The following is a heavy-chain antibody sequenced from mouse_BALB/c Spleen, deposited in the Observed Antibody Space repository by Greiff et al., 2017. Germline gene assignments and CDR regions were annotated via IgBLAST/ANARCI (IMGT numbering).Heavy chain of an antibody. J-gene: IGHJ2*01. CDR2: ISSGGST. D-gene: IGHD1-1*01. CDR1: GFTFSSYA. Sequence: EVKLVESGGGLVKPGGSLKLSCAASGFTFSSYAMSWVRQTPEKRLEWVASISSGGSTYYPDSVKGRFTISRDNARNILYLQMSSLRSEDTAMYYCARGRDYYDFDYWGQGTTLTVSS. CDR3: ARGRDYYDFDY. V-gene: IGHV5-6-5*01.